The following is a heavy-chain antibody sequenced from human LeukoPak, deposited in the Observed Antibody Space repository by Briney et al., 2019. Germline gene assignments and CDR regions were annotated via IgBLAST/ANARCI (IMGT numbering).Heavy chain of an antibody. CDR2: ISGSGGST. Sequence: PGGSLRLSCAASGVTLSNYVVNWVRQAPGKGLEWVSAISGSGGSTKYADSVKGRFTVSGDNSKNTLYLQMNSLRAEDTAVYYCAKSQSGWYSFDYWGQGTLVTVSS. CDR3: AKSQSGWYSFDY. CDR1: GVTLSNYV. J-gene: IGHJ4*02. D-gene: IGHD6-19*01. V-gene: IGHV3-23*01.